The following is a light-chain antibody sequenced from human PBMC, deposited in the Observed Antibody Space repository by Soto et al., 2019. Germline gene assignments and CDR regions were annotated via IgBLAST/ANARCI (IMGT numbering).Light chain of an antibody. CDR3: QQYNNWRGP. Sequence: EIVMTQSPATLSVSPGERATLSCRASQSVSSNLAWYQQKPGQAPRLLIYGASTRATDIPARFSGSGSGTEFPPTINGLQSEDFAAYYCQQYNNWRGPFGNGTKVEIK. V-gene: IGKV3-15*01. CDR1: QSVSSN. CDR2: GAS. J-gene: IGKJ1*01.